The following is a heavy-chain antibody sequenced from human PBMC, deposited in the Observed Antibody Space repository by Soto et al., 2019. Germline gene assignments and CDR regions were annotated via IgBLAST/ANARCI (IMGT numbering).Heavy chain of an antibody. J-gene: IGHJ4*02. D-gene: IGHD2-15*01. CDR3: AGGQYYFDY. CDR1: GFPFSSYG. CDR2: ISYDGSNK. V-gene: IGHV3-30*03. Sequence: QVQLVESGGGVVQPGRSLRLSCAASGFPFSSYGMHWVRQAPGKGLDWVALISYDGSNKYYPDSVKGRFTISRDNSKHTLYLEMSSLRVEDTAVYYCAGGQYYFDYCGQGTLVSVSS.